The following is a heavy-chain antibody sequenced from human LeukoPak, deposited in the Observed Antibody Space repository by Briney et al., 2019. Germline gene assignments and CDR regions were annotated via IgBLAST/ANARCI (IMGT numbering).Heavy chain of an antibody. J-gene: IGHJ4*02. CDR3: ARPISPHCSGGSCYSGYYFDY. CDR2: IYYSGST. V-gene: IGHV4-39*01. Sequence: SETLSLTCTVPGGSISSSSYYWGWIRQPPGKGLEWIGSIYYSGSTYYNPSLKSRVTISVDTSKNQFSLKLSSVTAADTAVYYCARPISPHCSGGSCYSGYYFDYWGQGTLVTVSS. CDR1: GGSISSSSYY. D-gene: IGHD2-15*01.